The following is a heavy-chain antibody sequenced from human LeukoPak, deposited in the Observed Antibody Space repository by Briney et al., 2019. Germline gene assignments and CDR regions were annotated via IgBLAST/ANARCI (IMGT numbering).Heavy chain of an antibody. Sequence: GGSLRLSCAASGFTFSSYSMNWVRQAPGKGLEWVSSISSSSSYIYYADSMKGRFTISRDNAKNSLYLQMNSLRAEDTAVYYCARLIGYCSGGSCLGVDYWGQGTLVTASS. CDR3: ARLIGYCSGGSCLGVDY. D-gene: IGHD2-15*01. CDR2: ISSSSSYI. V-gene: IGHV3-21*01. J-gene: IGHJ4*02. CDR1: GFTFSSYS.